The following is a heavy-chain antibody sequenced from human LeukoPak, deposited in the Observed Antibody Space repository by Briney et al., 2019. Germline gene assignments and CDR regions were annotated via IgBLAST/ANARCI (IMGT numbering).Heavy chain of an antibody. V-gene: IGHV1-46*01. D-gene: IGHD3-9*01. CDR3: ARELSLRYFDWLSHHDAFDI. Sequence: ASVKVSCKASGYTFAGYYMHWVRQAPGQGLEWMGIINPSGGSTSYAQKFQGRVTMTRDTSTSTVYMELSSLRSEDTAVYYCARELSLRYFDWLSHHDAFDIWGQGTMVTVSS. J-gene: IGHJ3*02. CDR1: GYTFAGYY. CDR2: INPSGGST.